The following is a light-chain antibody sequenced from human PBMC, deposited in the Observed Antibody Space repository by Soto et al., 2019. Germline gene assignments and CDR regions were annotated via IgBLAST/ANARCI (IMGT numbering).Light chain of an antibody. J-gene: IGKJ4*01. Sequence: EIVLTQSPATLSLSPGERATLSCRASQSVSIYLAWYQQKPGQAPRLLIYDASNRATGIPARFSGSGSGTDFTLTISSLEPEDCAVYYCQHRSDWPPFTFGGGTKVEIK. CDR3: QHRSDWPPFT. CDR1: QSVSIY. V-gene: IGKV3-11*01. CDR2: DAS.